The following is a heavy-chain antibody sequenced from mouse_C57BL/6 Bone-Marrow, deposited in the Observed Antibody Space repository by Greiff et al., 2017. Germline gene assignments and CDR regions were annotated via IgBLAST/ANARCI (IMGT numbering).Heavy chain of an antibody. D-gene: IGHD2-4*01. Sequence: VQLQQSGAELARPGASVKLSCKASGYTFTSYGISWVKQRTGQGLEWIGEIYPRSGNTYYNEKFKGKATLTAAKSSSTAYMELRSLSSEDSAVYFCARCYDYYYAIDYWGQGTSVTVSS. V-gene: IGHV1-81*01. CDR1: GYTFTSYG. CDR2: IYPRSGNT. J-gene: IGHJ4*01. CDR3: ARCYDYYYAIDY.